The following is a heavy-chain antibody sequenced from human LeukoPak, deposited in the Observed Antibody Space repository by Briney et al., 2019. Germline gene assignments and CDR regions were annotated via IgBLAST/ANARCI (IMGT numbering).Heavy chain of an antibody. CDR2: IYSGGST. CDR3: ARANVGLGAFDI. CDR1: GFTFSSYA. V-gene: IGHV3-53*01. J-gene: IGHJ3*02. Sequence: GGSLRLSCGTSGFTFSSYAMSWVRQAPGKGLEWVSVIYSGGSTYYADSVKGRFTISRDNSKNTLYLQMNSLRAEDTAVYYCARANVGLGAFDIWGQGTMVTVSS. D-gene: IGHD6-19*01.